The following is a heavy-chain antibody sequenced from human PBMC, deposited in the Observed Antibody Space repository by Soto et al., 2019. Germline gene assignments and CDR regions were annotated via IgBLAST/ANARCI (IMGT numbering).Heavy chain of an antibody. D-gene: IGHD2-15*01. Sequence: ARLCRSCPVLGGSIYWRGYCWGWIRQLPGRGLEWIGNIDYNGVTYSNPSLKSRVTISRDTSKNQFSLKLTSVTAADTAPYYCGKVLVGATGLTDSDSWGPGTLATISS. CDR2: IDYNGVT. CDR3: GKVLVGATGLTDSDS. V-gene: IGHV4-39*01. CDR1: GGSIYWRGYC. J-gene: IGHJ4*02.